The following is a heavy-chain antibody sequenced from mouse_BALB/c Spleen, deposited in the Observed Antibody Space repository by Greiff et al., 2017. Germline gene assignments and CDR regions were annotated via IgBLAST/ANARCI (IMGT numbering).Heavy chain of an antibody. CDR3: ARQTVVATDYYAMDY. CDR2: ISSGGSYT. D-gene: IGHD1-1*01. CDR1: GFTFSSYA. V-gene: IGHV5-9-3*01. Sequence: EVKLMESGGGLVKPGGSLKLSCAASGFTFSSYAMSWVRQTPEKRLEWVATISSGGSYTYYPDSVKGRFTISRDNAKNTLYLQMSSLRSEDTAMYYCARQTVVATDYYAMDYWGQGTSVTVSS. J-gene: IGHJ4*01.